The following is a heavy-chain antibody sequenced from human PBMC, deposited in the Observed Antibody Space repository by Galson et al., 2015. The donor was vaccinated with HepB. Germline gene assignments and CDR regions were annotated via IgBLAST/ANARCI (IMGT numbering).Heavy chain of an antibody. CDR1: GGSFSRFA. Sequence: SVKVSCKASGGSFSRFAFNWLRQAPGQGPEWMGVTIPIVGAPNYAQKFQGRVTMSADESRSTAYMELRGLRSEDTAVYFCATDAGVYFDGSGYSYFDNWGQGTLVTVSS. CDR2: TIPIVGAP. J-gene: IGHJ4*02. D-gene: IGHD3-22*01. CDR3: ATDAGVYFDGSGYSYFDN. V-gene: IGHV1-69*13.